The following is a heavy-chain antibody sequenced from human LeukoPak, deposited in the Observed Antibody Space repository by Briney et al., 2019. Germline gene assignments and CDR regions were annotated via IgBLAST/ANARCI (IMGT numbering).Heavy chain of an antibody. D-gene: IGHD6-6*01. Sequence: SETLSLTCTVSGGSISSGSYYWNWIRQPAGKGLEWIGRIYTSGNTDYNPSLKSRVTISLDTSKNQFSLKLNSVTAADTAVYYCARLVSSSGWFDPWGQGTLVTVSS. CDR1: GGSISSGSYY. V-gene: IGHV4-61*02. CDR2: IYTSGNT. CDR3: ARLVSSSGWFDP. J-gene: IGHJ5*02.